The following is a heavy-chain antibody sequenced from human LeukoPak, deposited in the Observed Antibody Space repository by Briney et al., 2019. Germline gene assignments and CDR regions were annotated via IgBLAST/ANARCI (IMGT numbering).Heavy chain of an antibody. CDR1: GFTFSSYA. D-gene: IGHD6-13*01. CDR3: AKGGRITAVLPFDY. Sequence: PGGSLRLSCAASGFTFSSYAMSWVRQAPGKGLEWVSAISGSGGSTYYADSVKGRFTISRDNSKNTLYLQVRSLRAEDTAVYCCAKGGRITAVLPFDYWGQGTLVTVSS. CDR2: ISGSGGST. V-gene: IGHV3-23*01. J-gene: IGHJ4*02.